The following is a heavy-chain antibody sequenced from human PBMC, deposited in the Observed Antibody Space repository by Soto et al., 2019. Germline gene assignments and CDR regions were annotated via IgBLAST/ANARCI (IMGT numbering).Heavy chain of an antibody. CDR3: ARATSSLAWWPNNYYYYGMDV. CDR2: INPNSGGT. V-gene: IGHV1-2*04. Sequence: GASVKVSCKASGYTFTGYYTHWVRQAPGQGLEWMGWINPNSGGTNYAQKFQGWVTMTRDTSISTAYMELSRLRSDDTAVYYCARATSSLAWWPNNYYYYGMDVWGQGTTVTVSS. CDR1: GYTFTGYY. J-gene: IGHJ6*02. D-gene: IGHD2-8*02.